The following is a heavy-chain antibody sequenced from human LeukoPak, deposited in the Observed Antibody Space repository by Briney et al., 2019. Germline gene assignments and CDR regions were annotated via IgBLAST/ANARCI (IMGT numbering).Heavy chain of an antibody. Sequence: GGSLRLSCEASGFTFSSYAMHWVRQAPGRALERVAVISYDGSNKYYADSVKGRFTISRDNSKNTLYLQMNSLRAEDTAVYYCARARIAVAGTHFDYWGQGTLVTVSS. CDR1: GFTFSSYA. D-gene: IGHD6-19*01. CDR3: ARARIAVAGTHFDY. CDR2: ISYDGSNK. J-gene: IGHJ4*02. V-gene: IGHV3-30-3*01.